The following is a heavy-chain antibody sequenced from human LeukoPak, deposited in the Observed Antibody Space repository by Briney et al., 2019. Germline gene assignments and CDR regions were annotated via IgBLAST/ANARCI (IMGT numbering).Heavy chain of an antibody. CDR3: ARGIIYCSSTSCAAHGYFDY. D-gene: IGHD2-2*01. J-gene: IGHJ4*01. CDR1: GGSISSYY. Sequence: PSETLSLTCTVPGGSISSYYWSWIRQPAGKGLEWIGRIYTSGSTNYNPSLKSRVTMSVDTSKNPFSLKLSSVTAADTAVYYCARGIIYCSSTSCAAHGYFDYWGHGTLVTVSS. V-gene: IGHV4-4*07. CDR2: IYTSGST.